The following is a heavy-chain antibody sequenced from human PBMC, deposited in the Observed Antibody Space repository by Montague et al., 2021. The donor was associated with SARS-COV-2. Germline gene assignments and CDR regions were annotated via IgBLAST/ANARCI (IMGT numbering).Heavy chain of an antibody. CDR2: ISYAGRT. V-gene: IGHV4-39*02. J-gene: IGHJ4*02. CDR1: GGSISSPDYY. D-gene: IGHD2-8*01. Sequence: SETLSLTCTVSGGSISSPDYYWGWLRQSPGKGLEWIGSISYAGRTYYTPSLRSRVSFSIDTSKNHFSLSLSSVTVADTAVYFCARKLPSYCATNKCYPYYLDGWGQGALVTVSS. CDR3: ARKLPSYCATNKCYPYYLDG.